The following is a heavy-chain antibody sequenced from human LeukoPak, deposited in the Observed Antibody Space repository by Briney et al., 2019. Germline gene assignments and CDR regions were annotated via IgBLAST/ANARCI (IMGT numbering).Heavy chain of an antibody. V-gene: IGHV3-7*01. CDR3: ARRAYDSRPEAPTDN. D-gene: IGHD3-22*01. Sequence: GGSLRPSCAASGFTFTNYWMEWVRQAPGKGLEWVANIRQDGSEKSYVGSVKGRFTISRDNAKNSVYLQMNSLRVEDTAVYYCARRAYDSRPEAPTDNWGQGTLVTVSS. J-gene: IGHJ4*02. CDR2: IRQDGSEK. CDR1: GFTFTNYW.